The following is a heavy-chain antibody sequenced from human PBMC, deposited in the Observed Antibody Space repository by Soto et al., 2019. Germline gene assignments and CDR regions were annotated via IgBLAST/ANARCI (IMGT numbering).Heavy chain of an antibody. CDR3: ASRAGQLPYYFDY. Sequence: QVQLVQSGAEVKKPGSSVTVSCKASGGTFSSYTISWVRQAPGQGLEWMAGISPIFGTPIYAQKFQGRVTLTRDTSTSTAYLELRSLKSDDMAVYYCASRAGQLPYYFDYWGQGTQVAVS. D-gene: IGHD6-6*01. V-gene: IGHV1-69*06. CDR2: ISPIFGTP. J-gene: IGHJ4*02. CDR1: GGTFSSYT.